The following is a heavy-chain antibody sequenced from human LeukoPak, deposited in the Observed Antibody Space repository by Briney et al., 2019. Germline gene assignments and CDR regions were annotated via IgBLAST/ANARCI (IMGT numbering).Heavy chain of an antibody. V-gene: IGHV4-59*01. CDR1: GASISSYY. CDR2: IYYTGST. CDR3: ARDFAVTTAYYYGLDV. Sequence: SETLSLTCTVSGASISSYYWSWIRQPPGKGLEWIAYIYYTGSTTYNPSLKSRVTMSVDTSKNQFSLKLSSVTAADTAVYYCARDFAVTTAYYYGLDVWGRGTAVTVSS. J-gene: IGHJ6*02. D-gene: IGHD4-17*01.